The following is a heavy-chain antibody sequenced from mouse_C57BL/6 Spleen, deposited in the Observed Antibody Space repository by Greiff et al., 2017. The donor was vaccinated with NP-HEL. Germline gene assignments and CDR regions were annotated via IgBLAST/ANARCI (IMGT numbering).Heavy chain of an antibody. D-gene: IGHD1-2*01. CDR1: GYSITSGYY. CDR2: ISYDGSN. V-gene: IGHV3-6*01. CDR3: ARGRLSEPAWFAY. Sequence: EVKLLESGPGLVKPSQSLSLTCSVTGYSITSGYYWNWIRQFPGNKLEWMGYISYDGSNNYNPSLKNRISITRDTSKNQFFLKLNSVTTEDTATYYCARGRLSEPAWFAYWGQGTLVTVSA. J-gene: IGHJ3*01.